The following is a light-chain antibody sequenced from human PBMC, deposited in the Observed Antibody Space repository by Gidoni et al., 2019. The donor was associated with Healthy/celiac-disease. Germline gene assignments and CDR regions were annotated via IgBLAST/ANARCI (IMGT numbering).Light chain of an antibody. CDR3: QQYDNLSSLT. Sequence: DIQMTQSPSSLSASVGDRVTITCQASQDISNYLNWYQQKPGKAPKLLLYDASNLETGVPSRFSGSGSGTDFTFTISSLQPEDIATYYCQQYDNLSSLTFGGGTKVEIK. J-gene: IGKJ4*01. V-gene: IGKV1-33*01. CDR2: DAS. CDR1: QDISNY.